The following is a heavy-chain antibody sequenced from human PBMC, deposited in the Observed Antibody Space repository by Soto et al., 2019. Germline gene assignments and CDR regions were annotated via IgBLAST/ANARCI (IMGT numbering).Heavy chain of an antibody. CDR2: INHSGST. V-gene: IGHV4-34*01. J-gene: IGHJ5*02. Sequence: QVQLQQWGAGLLKPSETLSLTCAGYGGSFSAYYWSWIRQPPGKGLEWIGEINHSGSTNYIPSLKSRVTISVDTSKNQFSLKLSSVTAADTAVYFCARGRAAAGTEGWFDPWGQGTLVTVSS. D-gene: IGHD6-13*01. CDR1: GGSFSAYY. CDR3: ARGRAAAGTEGWFDP.